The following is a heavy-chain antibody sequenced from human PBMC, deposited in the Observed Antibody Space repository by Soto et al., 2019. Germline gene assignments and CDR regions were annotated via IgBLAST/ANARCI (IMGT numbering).Heavy chain of an antibody. CDR1: GFTFSKYA. V-gene: IGHV3-23*01. D-gene: IGHD2-15*01. CDR3: AKDKYTDSVRKVWFFDY. J-gene: IGHJ2*01. Sequence: EVQLLESGGGLVKPGGCLRLSCAASGFTFSKYAMSWVRLAPGKGLEWVSSISANGGITDYADSVKGRFTISRDNFQNVLSLQMDSLRGDDAALYFCAKDKYTDSVRKVWFFDYWGRGTLVTVSS. CDR2: ISANGGIT.